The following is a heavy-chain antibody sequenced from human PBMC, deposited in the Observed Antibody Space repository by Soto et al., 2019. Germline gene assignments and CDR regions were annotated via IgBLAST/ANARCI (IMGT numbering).Heavy chain of an antibody. CDR3: AKGSFLSVESAAKNWFDP. CDR1: GFTFSSYA. Sequence: GGSLRLSCAASGFTFSSYAMSWVRQAPGKGLEWVSAISGSGGSTYYADSVKGRFTISRDNPKNTLYLQMNSLRAEDTAVYYCAKGSFLSVESAAKNWFDPWGQGTLVTVSS. D-gene: IGHD2-2*01. V-gene: IGHV3-23*01. CDR2: ISGSGGST. J-gene: IGHJ5*02.